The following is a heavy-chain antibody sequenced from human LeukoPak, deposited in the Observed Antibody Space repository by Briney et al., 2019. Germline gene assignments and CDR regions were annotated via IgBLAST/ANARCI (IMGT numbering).Heavy chain of an antibody. J-gene: IGHJ6*02. V-gene: IGHV1-18*01. CDR3: ARLGVAYYYYYGMDV. D-gene: IGHD1-26*01. CDR1: GYTFTSYG. Sequence: GASVKVSCKASGYTFTSYGISWVRQAPGQGLEWMGWISAYNGNTNCAQKLQGRVTMTTDTSTSTAYMELRSLRSDDTAVYYCARLGVAYYYYYGMDVWGQGTTVTVSS. CDR2: ISAYNGNT.